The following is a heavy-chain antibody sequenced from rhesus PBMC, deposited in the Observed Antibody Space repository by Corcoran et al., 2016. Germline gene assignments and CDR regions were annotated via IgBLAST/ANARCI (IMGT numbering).Heavy chain of an antibody. Sequence: QVTFKESCPSLVKPTQTLPLTFTFSGSSISATGTGGGWIHQPPGNALEWVASIYWNDSKYYSTSLKSRLTISKDTSKNQVVLTMNNMDPVDTATYYCARVPSGDYWGQGVLVTVSS. CDR1: GSSISATGTG. CDR3: ARVPSGDY. V-gene: IGHV2-95*01. CDR2: IYWNDSK. J-gene: IGHJ4*01.